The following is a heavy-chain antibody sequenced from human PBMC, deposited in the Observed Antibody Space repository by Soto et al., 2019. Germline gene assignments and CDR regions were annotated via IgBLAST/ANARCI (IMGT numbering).Heavy chain of an antibody. J-gene: IGHJ6*02. V-gene: IGHV4-39*01. D-gene: IGHD3-3*01. Sequence: SETLSLTCTVSGGSISSSSYYWGWIRQPPGKGLEWIGSIYYSGSTYYNPFLKSRVTISVDTSKSQFSLKLSSVTAADTAVYYCARQLSYYDFWSGPLGVWGQGTTVTVSS. CDR3: ARQLSYYDFWSGPLGV. CDR2: IYYSGST. CDR1: GGSISSSSYY.